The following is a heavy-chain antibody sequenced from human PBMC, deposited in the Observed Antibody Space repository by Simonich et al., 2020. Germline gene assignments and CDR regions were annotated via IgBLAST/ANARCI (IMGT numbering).Heavy chain of an antibody. J-gene: IGHJ4*02. D-gene: IGHD3-10*01. CDR1: GFTFSSYW. Sequence: EVQLVESGGGLVQPGGSLRLSCAASGFTFSSYWMSGVRQAPGKGLEWVSNIKKEGREKYYVDSGKGRFTISRDNAKNSLYLQMNSLRAEDTAVYYCARDREVYGSGSYYNYWGQGTLVTVSS. CDR3: ARDREVYGSGSYYNY. CDR2: IKKEGREK. V-gene: IGHV3-7*01.